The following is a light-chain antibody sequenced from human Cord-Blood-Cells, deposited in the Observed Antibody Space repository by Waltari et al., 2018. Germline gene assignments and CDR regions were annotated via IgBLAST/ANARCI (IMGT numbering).Light chain of an antibody. CDR1: QSLLHSNGYNY. CDR2: LGS. V-gene: IGKV2-28*01. J-gene: IGKJ2*01. CDR3: MQALQTPYT. Sequence: IVMTQSPLSLPVNPAEPASISRRPRQSLLHSNGYNYFDWYLQKPGQSPQLLIYLGSNRASGVPDRFSGSGSGTDFTLKISRVEAEDVGVYYCMQALQTPYTFGQGTKLEIK.